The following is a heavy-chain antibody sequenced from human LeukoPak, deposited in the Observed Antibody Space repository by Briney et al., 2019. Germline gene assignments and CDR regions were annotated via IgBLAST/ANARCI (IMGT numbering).Heavy chain of an antibody. J-gene: IGHJ4*02. CDR3: ARARKEYCSSTSCYGTFDY. Sequence: PSETLSLTYTVSGYSFSSGYYWGWIRPPPGKGLEWIGSIYHTGSTYYNPSLKSRVTISVDTSKNQFSLKLSSVTAADTAVYYCARARKEYCSSTSCYGTFDYWGQGTLVTVSS. V-gene: IGHV4-38-2*02. D-gene: IGHD2-2*01. CDR1: GYSFSSGYY. CDR2: IYHTGST.